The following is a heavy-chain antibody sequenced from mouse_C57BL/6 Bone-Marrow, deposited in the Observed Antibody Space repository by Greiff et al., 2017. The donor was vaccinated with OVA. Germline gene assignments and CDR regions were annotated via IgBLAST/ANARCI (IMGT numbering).Heavy chain of an antibody. V-gene: IGHV3-1*01. J-gene: IGHJ3*01. D-gene: IGHD1-1*01. CDR1: GYSITSGYD. CDR3: AREGYGSSLAY. Sequence: EVQLQQSGPGMVKPSQSLSLTCTVTGYSITSGYDWHWIRHFPGNKLEWMGYISYSGSTNYNPSLKSRISITHDTSKNHFFLKLNSVTTEDTATYYCAREGYGSSLAYWGQGTLVTVSA. CDR2: ISYSGST.